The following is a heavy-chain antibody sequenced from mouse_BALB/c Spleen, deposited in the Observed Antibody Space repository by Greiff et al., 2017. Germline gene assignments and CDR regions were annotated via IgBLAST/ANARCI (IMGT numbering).Heavy chain of an antibody. CDR2: IYPGDGDT. V-gene: IGHV1-87*01. CDR1: GYTFTSYW. Sequence: QVQLQQSGAELARPGASVKLSCKASGYTFTSYWMQWVKQRPGQGLEWIGAIYPGDGDTRYTQKFKGKATLTADKSSSTAYMQLSSLASEDSAVYYCARRDYDYFDYWGQGTTLTVSS. D-gene: IGHD2-4*01. CDR3: ARRDYDYFDY. J-gene: IGHJ2*01.